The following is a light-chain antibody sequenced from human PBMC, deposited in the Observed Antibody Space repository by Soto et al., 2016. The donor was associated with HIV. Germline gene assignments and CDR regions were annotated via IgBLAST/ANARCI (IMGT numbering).Light chain of an antibody. Sequence: SSELTQDPTVSVALGQTVNITCQGDSLRNYYASWYQQRPGQAPVLVMYGRNNRPPGIPDRFSGSTSGDTASMTITGAQAEDEADYYCNSRDSSGVHVIFGGGTQLTVL. V-gene: IGLV3-19*01. CDR3: NSRDSSGVHVI. J-gene: IGLJ2*01. CDR2: GRN. CDR1: SLRNYY.